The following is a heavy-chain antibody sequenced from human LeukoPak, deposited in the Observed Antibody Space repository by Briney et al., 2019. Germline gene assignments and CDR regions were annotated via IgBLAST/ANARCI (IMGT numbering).Heavy chain of an antibody. V-gene: IGHV4-31*03. CDR1: GGSISSGGYY. CDR3: ARGSGSSENWFDP. D-gene: IGHD3-10*01. J-gene: IGHJ5*02. Sequence: SETLSLTCTVSGGSISSGGYYWGWIRQHPGKGLEWIGYIYYTGSTYYNPSLKSRVTISVDTSKNQFSLKLSSVTAADTAVYYCARGSGSSENWFDPGAREPWSPSPQ. CDR2: IYYTGST.